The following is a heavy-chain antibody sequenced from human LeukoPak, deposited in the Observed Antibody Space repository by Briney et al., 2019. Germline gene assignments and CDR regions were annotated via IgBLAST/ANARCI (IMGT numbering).Heavy chain of an antibody. D-gene: IGHD3-22*01. CDR3: AREDDSNTFDY. CDR1: GFTFSTYV. J-gene: IGHJ4*02. V-gene: IGHV3-64*04. CDR2: ISSNGDNT. Sequence: GGSLRLSCSVSGFTFSTYVMHWVRQAPGTGLEYVSAISSNGDNTYYADSVKGRFTISRDNSKNTLYLQMNSLRAEDTAVYYCAREDDSNTFDYWGQGTLVTVSS.